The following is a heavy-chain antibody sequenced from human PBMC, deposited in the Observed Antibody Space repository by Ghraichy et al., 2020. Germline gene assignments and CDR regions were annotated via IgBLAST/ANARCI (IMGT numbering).Heavy chain of an antibody. CDR2: ISHSGST. CDR3: TRSPYSSLSGSDRRYFDY. D-gene: IGHD6-6*01. J-gene: IGHJ4*02. CDR1: GGSIISSSYY. V-gene: IGHV4-39*01. Sequence: SETLSLTCTVSGGSIISSSYYWGWIRQPPGMGLEWIGSISHSGSTYYNPSLKSRVTISVDTSNNQLSLKLTSVTAADTAIYYCTRSPYSSLSGSDRRYFDYWGQGTLVTV.